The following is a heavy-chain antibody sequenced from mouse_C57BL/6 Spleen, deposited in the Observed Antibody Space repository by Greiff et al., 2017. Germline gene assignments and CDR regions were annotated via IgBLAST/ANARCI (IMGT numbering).Heavy chain of an antibody. D-gene: IGHD2-5*01. V-gene: IGHV1-72*01. Sequence: QVQLQQPGAELVKPGASVKLSCKASGYTFTSYWMHWVKQRPGRGLEWIGRIDPNSGGTKYNEQFKSKATLTVDKPSSTAYMQLSSLTSEDSAVYYCARSGAYYNNYVGFYAMDYWGQGTSVTVSS. J-gene: IGHJ4*01. CDR3: ARSGAYYNNYVGFYAMDY. CDR1: GYTFTSYW. CDR2: IDPNSGGT.